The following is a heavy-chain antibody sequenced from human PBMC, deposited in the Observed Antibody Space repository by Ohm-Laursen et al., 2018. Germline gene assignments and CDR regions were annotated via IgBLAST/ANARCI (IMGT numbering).Heavy chain of an antibody. V-gene: IGHV1-69*04. CDR1: GGTFSSYA. J-gene: IGHJ6*02. CDR2: IIPILGIA. D-gene: IGHD3-10*01. CDR3: ARLLGESISYYYYGMDV. Sequence: ESSVKVSCKASGGTFSSYAISWVRQAPGQGLEWMGRIIPILGIANYAQKFQGRVTITADKSTSTAYMELSSLRSEDTAVYYCARLLGESISYYYYGMDVWGQGTTVTVSS.